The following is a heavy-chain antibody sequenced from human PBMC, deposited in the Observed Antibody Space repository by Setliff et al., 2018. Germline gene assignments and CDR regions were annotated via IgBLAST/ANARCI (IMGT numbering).Heavy chain of an antibody. CDR3: ARDTRIRESGTYPSDAFDL. J-gene: IGHJ3*01. D-gene: IGHD1-26*01. CDR2: IIPVFRTA. V-gene: IGHV1-69*05. CDR1: GGTFRTDG. Sequence: SVKVSCKASGGTFRTDGFSWVRQAPGQGLEWMGRIIPVFRTANYAQKLQGRVTMTTDTSTTTAYMELKSLISDDTAVYFCARDTRIRESGTYPSDAFDLWGQGTMVTVSS.